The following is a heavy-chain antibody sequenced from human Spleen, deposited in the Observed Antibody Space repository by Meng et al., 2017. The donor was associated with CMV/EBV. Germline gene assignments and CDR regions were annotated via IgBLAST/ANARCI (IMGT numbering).Heavy chain of an antibody. Sequence: GESLKISCAASGFTFSSYSMNWVRQAPGKGLEWVSSISSGSRDKYYADSMRGRFTVSRDNAKSSLYLQMTSLRPEDTAVYYCARVRCGGDCYAIDYWGQGTLVTVSS. CDR2: ISSGSRDK. D-gene: IGHD2-21*01. CDR1: GFTFSSYS. J-gene: IGHJ4*02. V-gene: IGHV3-21*01. CDR3: ARVRCGGDCYAIDY.